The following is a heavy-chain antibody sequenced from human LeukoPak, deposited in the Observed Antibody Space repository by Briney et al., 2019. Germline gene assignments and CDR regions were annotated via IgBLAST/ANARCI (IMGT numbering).Heavy chain of an antibody. D-gene: IGHD3-10*01. CDR2: ISSSSSYI. CDR3: ARATSGSGSIDY. V-gene: IGHV3-21*01. J-gene: IGHJ4*02. Sequence: PGGSLRLSCAASGFTFSSYRLNSVRQAAGKGLEWVSSISSSSSYIYYADSVQGRFTISRDNAKYSLYLQMNSLRAEDTAVYYCARATSGSGSIDYWGQGTLVTVSS. CDR1: GFTFSSYR.